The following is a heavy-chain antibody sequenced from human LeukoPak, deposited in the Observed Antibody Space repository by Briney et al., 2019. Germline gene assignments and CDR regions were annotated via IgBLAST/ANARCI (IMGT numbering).Heavy chain of an antibody. CDR2: IYGRAST. CDR1: GYIFTDYYL. Sequence: SDTVSLTCTASGYIFTDYYLHGVRRQSPGKGLEWIGRIYGRASTSYNPSLMNRVTMPVDTSKNHFSLQLTSVTAADTAVYYCARYDSRGSVSTRSDEWGPGMLVTVSS. V-gene: IGHV4-38-2*02. J-gene: IGHJ4*02. CDR3: ARYDSRGSVSTRSDE. D-gene: IGHD3-16*01.